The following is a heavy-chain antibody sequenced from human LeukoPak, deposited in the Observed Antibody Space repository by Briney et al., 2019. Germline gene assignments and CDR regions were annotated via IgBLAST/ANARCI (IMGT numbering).Heavy chain of an antibody. J-gene: IGHJ4*02. CDR3: ARVVSDESYYRE. Sequence: GGSLRLSCAASGFTFSSYWMHWVRQAPGKGLVWVSRINSDGSSTSYADSVKGRFTISRDNAKNTLYLQMNSLRAEDTAVYYCARVVSDESYYREWGQGTLVTVSS. CDR2: INSDGSST. D-gene: IGHD1-26*01. V-gene: IGHV3-74*01. CDR1: GFTFSSYW.